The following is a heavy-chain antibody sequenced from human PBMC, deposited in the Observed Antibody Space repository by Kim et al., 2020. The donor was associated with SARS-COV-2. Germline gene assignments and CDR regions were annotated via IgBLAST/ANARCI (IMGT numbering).Heavy chain of an antibody. D-gene: IGHD3-22*01. Sequence: GGSLRLSCAASGFTFSSYSMNWVRQAPGKGLEWVSSISSSSSYIYYADSVKGRFTISRDNAKNSLYLQMNSLRAEDTAVYYCARNPRTSLYYYDSSGYYYFDYWGQGTLVTVSS. J-gene: IGHJ4*02. CDR3: ARNPRTSLYYYDSSGYYYFDY. CDR1: GFTFSSYS. CDR2: ISSSSSYI. V-gene: IGHV3-21*01.